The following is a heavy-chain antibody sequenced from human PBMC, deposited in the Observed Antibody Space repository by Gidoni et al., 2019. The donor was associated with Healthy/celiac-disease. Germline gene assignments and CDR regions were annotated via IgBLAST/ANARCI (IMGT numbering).Heavy chain of an antibody. CDR1: GYTCTSYG. Sequence: QVQLVQAGDEVRKPGASVKVSCKASGYTCTSYGISWVRTAPGQGLEWMGWISSYNGNTNYAQKLQGRVTMTTDTSTSTAYMELRRLRSDDTAVYYCARVNGGYQLLYYYGMDVWGQGTTVTVSS. J-gene: IGHJ6*02. V-gene: IGHV1-18*01. D-gene: IGHD2-2*01. CDR3: ARVNGGYQLLYYYGMDV. CDR2: ISSYNGNT.